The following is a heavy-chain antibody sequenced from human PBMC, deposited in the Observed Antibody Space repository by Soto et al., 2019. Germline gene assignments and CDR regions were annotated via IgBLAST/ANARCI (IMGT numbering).Heavy chain of an antibody. J-gene: IGHJ4*02. CDR3: AREGFDY. CDR2: ISYDGSNI. V-gene: IGHV3-30-3*01. CDR1: GFTFSSYA. Sequence: QVQLVESGGGVVQPGRSLRLSCAASGFTFSSYAMHWVRQAPGKGLEWVAVISYDGSNIYYADSVKGRFTISRDKSKNTLYLQMSGLRAEDTAVYYCAREGFDYWGQGTLVTVSS.